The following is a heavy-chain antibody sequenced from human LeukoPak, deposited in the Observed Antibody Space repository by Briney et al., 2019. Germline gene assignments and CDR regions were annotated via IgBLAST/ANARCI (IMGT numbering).Heavy chain of an antibody. D-gene: IGHD6-13*01. CDR1: GFTFSDYY. CDR3: ARGSISVAAAGRIDY. J-gene: IGHJ4*02. CDR2: ISSGGNTL. Sequence: GGSLRLSCAASGFTFSDYYMSWIRQAPGKGLKWGSYISSGGNTLYYADSVKGRFTISRDNAKNSLYLQMNSLRAEDTAVYYCARGSISVAAAGRIDYWGQGTLVTVSS. V-gene: IGHV3-11*01.